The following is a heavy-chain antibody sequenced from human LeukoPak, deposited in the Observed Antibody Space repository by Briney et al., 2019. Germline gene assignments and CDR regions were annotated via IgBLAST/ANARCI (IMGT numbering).Heavy chain of an antibody. V-gene: IGHV3-7*01. CDR2: MNQDGSEK. J-gene: IGHJ4*02. CDR3: TRDSGYCRFDY. Sequence: GGSLRLSCEDSGFTFSSYWMSWVRKAPGKGLEWVANMNQDGSEKSYVDSVKGRFTISRDNAKKSVYLQMNSLRAEDTAVYYCTRDSGYCRFDYWGQGTLVTVSA. D-gene: IGHD3-22*01. CDR1: GFTFSSYW.